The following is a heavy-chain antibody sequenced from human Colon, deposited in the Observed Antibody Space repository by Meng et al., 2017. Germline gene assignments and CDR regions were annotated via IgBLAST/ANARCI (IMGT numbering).Heavy chain of an antibody. J-gene: IGHJ5*02. CDR1: GLILSKYG. Sequence: GESLKIPCAASGLILSKYGMHWVRQAPGKGLEWVAFIWSDGSSKFYTDSVRGRFTISRDNSKNTLSLKMDSLRVEDTAVYYCVRDKGVTCLDTWGQGMLVTVSS. D-gene: IGHD3-10*01. V-gene: IGHV3-33*01. CDR3: VRDKGVTCLDT. CDR2: IWSDGSSK.